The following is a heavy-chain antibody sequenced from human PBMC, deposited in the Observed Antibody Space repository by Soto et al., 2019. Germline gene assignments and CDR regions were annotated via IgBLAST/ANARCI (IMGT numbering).Heavy chain of an antibody. CDR2: IDKSGST. J-gene: IGHJ5*02. D-gene: IGHD3-3*01. Sequence: QVQLQESGPGLVKPSETLSLTCTVSGGSVSSGSYHWSWIRQPPGKGLEWIGNIDKSGSTNYSPSLKSRVAMSIDTSKNQFSLKLSSVTAADTAVYYCSRGDMGANFRSAYYGVWFDPWGQGTLITVSS. CDR3: SRGDMGANFRSAYYGVWFDP. V-gene: IGHV4-61*01. CDR1: GGSVSSGSYH.